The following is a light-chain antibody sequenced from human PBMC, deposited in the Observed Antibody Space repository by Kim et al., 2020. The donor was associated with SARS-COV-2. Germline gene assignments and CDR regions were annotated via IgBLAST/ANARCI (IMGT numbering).Light chain of an antibody. Sequence: QSALTQPRSVSGSPGQSVTIPCTGTSSDVGGYNYVSWYQQHPGRAPKLIIYDVSKRPSGVPDRFSGSKSGNTASLTISGLQAEDEADYYCCSYAGSYTLRVFGGGTQLTVL. CDR3: CSYAGSYTLRV. J-gene: IGLJ2*01. CDR2: DVS. V-gene: IGLV2-11*01. CDR1: SSDVGGYNY.